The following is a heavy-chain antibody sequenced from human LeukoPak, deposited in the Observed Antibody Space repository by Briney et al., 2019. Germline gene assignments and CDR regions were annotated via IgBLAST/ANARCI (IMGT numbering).Heavy chain of an antibody. D-gene: IGHD3-22*01. J-gene: IGHJ6*03. CDR2: IYHSGST. CDR3: ARGYYYDSSGYYLGYYYYMDV. CDR1: GYSISSGYY. V-gene: IGHV4-38-2*02. Sequence: PSETLSLTCTVSGYSISSGYYWGWIRQPPGKGLEWIGSIYHSGSTYYNPSLKSRVTISVDTSKNQFSLKLSSVTAPDTAVYYCARGYYYDSSGYYLGYYYYMDVWGKGTTVTVSS.